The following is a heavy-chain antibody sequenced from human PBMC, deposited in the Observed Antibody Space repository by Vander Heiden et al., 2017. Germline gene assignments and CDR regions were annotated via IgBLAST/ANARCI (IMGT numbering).Heavy chain of an antibody. Sequence: EVQLVESGGGLVQPGRSLRLSCSASGFTFDDFAMHWVRQVLGKGLEWVSGIRWNGDNMGYADSVKGRFTISRDNAKNSLYLEMNSLRPEDTALYYCAKDVDYGINYYDGMDVWGQGTTVTVSS. CDR3: AKDVDYGINYYDGMDV. CDR2: IRWNGDNM. J-gene: IGHJ6*01. D-gene: IGHD3-16*01. V-gene: IGHV3-9*01. CDR1: GFTFDDFA.